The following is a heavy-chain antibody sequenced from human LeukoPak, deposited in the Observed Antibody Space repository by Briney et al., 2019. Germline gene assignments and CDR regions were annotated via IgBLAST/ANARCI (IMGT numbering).Heavy chain of an antibody. D-gene: IGHD3-16*02. CDR2: INPNSGGT. CDR1: GYTFTGYY. J-gene: IGHJ6*03. Sequence: ASVKVSCKASGYTFTGYYMHWVRQAPGQGLEWMGRINPNSGGTNYAQKFQGRVTMTRDTPISTAYMELSRLRSDDTAVYYCARAAEGVIVIGYYYMDVWGKGTTVTVSS. CDR3: ARAAEGVIVIGYYYMDV. V-gene: IGHV1-2*06.